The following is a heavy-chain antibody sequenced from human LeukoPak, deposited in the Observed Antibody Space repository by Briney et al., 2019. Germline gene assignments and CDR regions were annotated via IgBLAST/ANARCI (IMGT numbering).Heavy chain of an antibody. Sequence: SVKVSCKASGGTFSSYAISWVRQAPGQGLEWMGGIIPIFGTANYAQKFQGRVTITADKSTSTAYMELSSLRSEDTAVYYCARCNYDFWSGEPNFDYWGQGTLVTVSS. D-gene: IGHD3-3*01. CDR1: GGTFSSYA. CDR3: ARCNYDFWSGEPNFDY. CDR2: IIPIFGTA. J-gene: IGHJ4*02. V-gene: IGHV1-69*06.